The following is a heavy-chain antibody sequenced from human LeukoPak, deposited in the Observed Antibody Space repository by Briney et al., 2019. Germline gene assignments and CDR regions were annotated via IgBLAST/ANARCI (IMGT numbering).Heavy chain of an antibody. J-gene: IGHJ4*02. D-gene: IGHD3-3*01. V-gene: IGHV3-7*01. CDR2: IKQDGSEK. CDR3: ARYERDFWSGLGFDY. CDR1: GFTFSSYW. Sequence: GGSLRLSCAASGFTFSSYWMSWVRQAPGKGLEWVANIKQDGSEKYYVDSVKGRFTISRDNANNSLYLQLNSLRAEDTAVYYCARYERDFWSGLGFDYWGQGTLVTVSS.